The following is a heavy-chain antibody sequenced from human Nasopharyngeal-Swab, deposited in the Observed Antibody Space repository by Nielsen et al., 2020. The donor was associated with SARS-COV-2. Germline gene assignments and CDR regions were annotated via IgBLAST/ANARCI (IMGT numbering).Heavy chain of an antibody. CDR2: IWYDGSNK. V-gene: IGHV3-33*01. Sequence: WIRQPPGKGLDWVAVIWYDGSNKYYADSVKGRFTISRDNSKNTLYLQMNSLRAEDTAVYYCARASIAAAGTRIYYYGMDVWGQGTTVTVSS. D-gene: IGHD6-13*01. J-gene: IGHJ6*02. CDR3: ARASIAAAGTRIYYYGMDV.